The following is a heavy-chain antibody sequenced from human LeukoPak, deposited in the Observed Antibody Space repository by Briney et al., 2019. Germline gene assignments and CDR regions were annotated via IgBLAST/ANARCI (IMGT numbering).Heavy chain of an antibody. Sequence: PSETLSLTCTVSGGFINTNYWSWIRQPPGKGLEWIGYIYTSGSTNYSPSLKTRVTISIDKSTNQFSLRLRSVAATDTAVYYCARLYPLGGNTVRGYYYYMDVWGTGTTVTVSS. CDR1: GGFINTNY. V-gene: IGHV4-4*08. CDR3: ARLYPLGGNTVRGYYYYMDV. J-gene: IGHJ6*03. D-gene: IGHD4-23*01. CDR2: IYTSGST.